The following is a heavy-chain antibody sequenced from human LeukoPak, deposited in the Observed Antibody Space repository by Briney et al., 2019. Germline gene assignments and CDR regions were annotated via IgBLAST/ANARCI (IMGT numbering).Heavy chain of an antibody. V-gene: IGHV4-59*11. D-gene: IGHD4-17*01. Sequence: SETLSLTCTVSGGSLSSHYWSWIRQTPGKGLEWIGYIYYSGSTNCNPSLKSRGTISIDTSKNQFSLKLSSVTAADTAVYYCARDFRDGDSVFYYYYMDVWGKGTTVTVSS. CDR3: ARDFRDGDSVFYYYYMDV. CDR2: IYYSGST. CDR1: GGSLSSHY. J-gene: IGHJ6*03.